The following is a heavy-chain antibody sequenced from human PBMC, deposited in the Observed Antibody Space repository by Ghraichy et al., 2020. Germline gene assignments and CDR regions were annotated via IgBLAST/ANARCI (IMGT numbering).Heavy chain of an antibody. CDR3: ARVHYYDSSGYYRRYYYYYGMDV. Sequence: ETLSLTCAVYGGSFSGYYWSWIRQPPGKGLEWIGEINHSGSTNYNPSLKSRVTISVDTSKNQFSLKLSSVTAADTAVYYCARVHYYDSSGYYRRYYYYYGMDVWGQGTTVTVSS. D-gene: IGHD3-22*01. CDR2: INHSGST. V-gene: IGHV4-34*01. J-gene: IGHJ6*02. CDR1: GGSFSGYY.